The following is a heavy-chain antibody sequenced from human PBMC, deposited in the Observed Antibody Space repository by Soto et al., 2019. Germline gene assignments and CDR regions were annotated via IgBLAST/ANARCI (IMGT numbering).Heavy chain of an antibody. Sequence: SETLSLTWTVSGGSISSYYWSWIRQPPGKGLEWIGYIYYSGSTNYNPSLKSRVTISVDTSKNQFSLKLSSLTAADTAVYYCARWGYGSGSYYYYGMDVWGQGTTVTVS. D-gene: IGHD3-10*01. CDR2: IYYSGST. CDR1: GGSISSYY. J-gene: IGHJ6*02. CDR3: ARWGYGSGSYYYYGMDV. V-gene: IGHV4-59*01.